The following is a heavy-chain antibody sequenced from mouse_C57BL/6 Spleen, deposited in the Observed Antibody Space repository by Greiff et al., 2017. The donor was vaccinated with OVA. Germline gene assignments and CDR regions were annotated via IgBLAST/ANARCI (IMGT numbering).Heavy chain of an antibody. CDR1: GYTFTDYY. V-gene: IGHV1-26*01. D-gene: IGHD2-4*01. J-gene: IGHJ3*01. CDR3: ARDEYDGGCFAY. CDR2: INPNNGGT. Sequence: EVQLQQSGPELVKPGASVKISCKASGYTFTDYYMNWVKQSHGKSLEWIGDINPNNGGTSYTQKFQGKATLTVDKSSSTAYMELSSLTSEDSAVYYSARDEYDGGCFAYWGQGTLVTVSA.